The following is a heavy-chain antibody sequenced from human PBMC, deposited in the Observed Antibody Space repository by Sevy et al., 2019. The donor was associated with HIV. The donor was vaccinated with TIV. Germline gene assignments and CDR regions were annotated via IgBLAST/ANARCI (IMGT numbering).Heavy chain of an antibody. Sequence: GGSLRLSCAASGFTFNDFAMHWVRQAPGKGLEWVSGISWDSGTIDYAASVKGRFTISRDNAKNSMYLQMSSLTTDDTALCYCVKDTVRETGTIGAFDYWGQGSLVTVSS. CDR3: VKDTVRETGTIGAFDY. V-gene: IGHV3-9*01. J-gene: IGHJ4*02. CDR2: ISWDSGTI. CDR1: GFTFNDFA. D-gene: IGHD3-10*01.